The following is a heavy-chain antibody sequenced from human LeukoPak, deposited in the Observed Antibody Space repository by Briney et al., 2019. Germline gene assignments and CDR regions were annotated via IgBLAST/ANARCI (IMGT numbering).Heavy chain of an antibody. CDR1: GGSFSGYY. CDR2: INHSGST. J-gene: IGHJ4*02. V-gene: IGHV4-34*01. Sequence: SETLSLTCAVYGGSFSGYYWSWIRQPPGKGLEWIGEINHSGSTNYNPSLKSRVTISVDTSKNQFSLKLSSVTAADTAVYYCARGSSGYSYGYGPYYFDYWGQGILVTVSS. CDR3: ARGSSGYSYGYGPYYFDY. D-gene: IGHD5-18*01.